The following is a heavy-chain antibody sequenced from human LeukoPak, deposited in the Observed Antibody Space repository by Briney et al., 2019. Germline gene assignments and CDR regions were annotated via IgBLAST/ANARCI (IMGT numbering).Heavy chain of an antibody. CDR1: GFTFSSHA. CDR3: AKGPLTEVAGTTWDY. V-gene: IGHV3-23*01. D-gene: IGHD6-19*01. Sequence: GGSLRLSCAPSGFTFSSHAVSWVRRAPEKGREWVLAIRGGGDSRYYADSVKGRFTISRENSKNTLYLQMNSLRAEDTAVYYCAKGPLTEVAGTTWDYWGQGTLVTVSS. CDR2: IRGGGDSR. J-gene: IGHJ4*02.